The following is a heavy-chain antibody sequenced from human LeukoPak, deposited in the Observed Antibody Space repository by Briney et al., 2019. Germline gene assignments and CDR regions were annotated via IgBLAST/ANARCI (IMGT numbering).Heavy chain of an antibody. CDR2: ISAYNGNT. CDR1: GYTFTSYG. CDR3: ARSLRIQLWSANFDY. D-gene: IGHD5-18*01. Sequence: GASVKVSCKASGYTFTSYGISWVRQAPGQGLEWMGWISAYNGNTNYAQKLQGRVTMTTDTSTSTAYMELRSLRSDDTAVYYCARSLRIQLWSANFDYWGRGTLVTVSS. J-gene: IGHJ4*02. V-gene: IGHV1-18*01.